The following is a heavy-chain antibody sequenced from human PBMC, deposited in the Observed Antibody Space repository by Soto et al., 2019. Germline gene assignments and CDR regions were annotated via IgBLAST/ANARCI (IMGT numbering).Heavy chain of an antibody. CDR1: GGSISSGGYY. CDR2: IYYSGST. J-gene: IGHJ6*02. V-gene: IGHV4-31*02. Sequence: LCGGSISSGGYYWSWIRQHPGKGLEWIGYIYYSGSTYYNPSLKSRVTISVDTSKNQFSLKLSSVTAADTAVYYCARKRGATYYYYYGMDVWGQGTTVTVSS. CDR3: ARKRGATYYYYYGMDV.